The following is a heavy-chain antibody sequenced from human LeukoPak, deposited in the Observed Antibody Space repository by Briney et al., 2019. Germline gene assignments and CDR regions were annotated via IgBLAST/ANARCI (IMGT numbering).Heavy chain of an antibody. V-gene: IGHV3-30*02. CDR3: AKLYCGSTSCYKRNNWFDP. CDR2: IRYDGSNK. D-gene: IGHD2-2*01. CDR1: GFTFSGYG. J-gene: IGHJ5*02. Sequence: GGSLRLSCAASGFTFSGYGMHWVRQAPGKGLEWVAFIRYDGSNKYYADSVKGRFTISRDNSKNTLYLQMNSLRAEDTAVYYCAKLYCGSTSCYKRNNWFDPWGQGTLVTVSS.